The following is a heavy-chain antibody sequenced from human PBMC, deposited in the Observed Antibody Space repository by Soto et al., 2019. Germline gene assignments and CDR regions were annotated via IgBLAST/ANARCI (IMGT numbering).Heavy chain of an antibody. Sequence: SGTLSLTCAVCGGLFSGYYCSWIRQPPGKGLEWIGRINYSGSTNYNPSLKSRVTISVDTSKNQFSLKLSSVTAADTAVYYCARLPMVYAINYWGQGTLVTVS. J-gene: IGHJ4*02. V-gene: IGHV4-34*01. CDR3: ARLPMVYAINY. CDR2: INYSGST. CDR1: GGLFSGYY. D-gene: IGHD2-8*01.